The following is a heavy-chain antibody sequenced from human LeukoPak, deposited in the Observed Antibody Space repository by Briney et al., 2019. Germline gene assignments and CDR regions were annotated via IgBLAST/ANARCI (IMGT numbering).Heavy chain of an antibody. V-gene: IGHV3-74*01. Sequence: PGGSLRLSCAASGFTFSTYWMHWVRQTPGKGLVRVSRIRPDGSTTAYADSVKGRFTISRDNARNTLYLQLNSLGAEDTAIYYCTRVSSLWSFDYWGQGALVTVSS. D-gene: IGHD3-10*01. CDR3: TRVSSLWSFDY. J-gene: IGHJ4*02. CDR1: GFTFSTYW. CDR2: IRPDGSTT.